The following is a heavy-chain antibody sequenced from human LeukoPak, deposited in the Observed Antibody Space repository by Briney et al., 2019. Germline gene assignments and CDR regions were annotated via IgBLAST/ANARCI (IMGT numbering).Heavy chain of an antibody. D-gene: IGHD1-14*01. CDR1: GYSFTSYW. V-gene: IGHV5-51*01. CDR3: ARGGVDNRCFDY. CDR2: IYPGDFDT. Sequence: GDSLKISCKASGYSFTSYWIGWVRQLPGKGLEWMGVIYPGDFDTRYSPSFQGQVTISADKSFTTAYLQWSRLEASDTAMYFCARGGVDNRCFDYWGQGSLVTVSS. J-gene: IGHJ4*02.